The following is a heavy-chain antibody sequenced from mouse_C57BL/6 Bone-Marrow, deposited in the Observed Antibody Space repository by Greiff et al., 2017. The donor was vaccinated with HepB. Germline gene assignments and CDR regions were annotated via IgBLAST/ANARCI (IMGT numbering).Heavy chain of an antibody. CDR2: IDPENGDT. V-gene: IGHV14-4*01. CDR3: TTDTTVVALYAMDY. J-gene: IGHJ4*01. CDR1: GFNIKDDY. D-gene: IGHD1-1*01. Sequence: EVQLQQSGAELVRPGASVKLSCTASGFNIKDDYMHWVKQRPEQGLEWIGWIDPENGDTEYASKFQGKATITADTSSNTAYLQLSSLTSEDTAVYYCTTDTTVVALYAMDYWGQGTSVTVSS.